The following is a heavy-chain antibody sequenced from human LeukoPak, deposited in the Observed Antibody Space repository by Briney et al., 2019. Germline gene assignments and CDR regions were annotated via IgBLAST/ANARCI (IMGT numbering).Heavy chain of an antibody. CDR3: ARDRCTHSSTTCYKGDYFDY. CDR1: GYTFTSYG. J-gene: IGHJ4*02. D-gene: IGHD2-2*02. V-gene: IGHV1-18*01. CDR2: ISAYNGNT. Sequence: GASVKVSCKASGYTFTSYGISWVRQAPGQGLEWMGWISAYNGNTNYAQKLRGRVTMTTDTSTSTAYMELRSLRSDDTAVYYCARDRCTHSSTTCYKGDYFDYWGQGTLVTVSS.